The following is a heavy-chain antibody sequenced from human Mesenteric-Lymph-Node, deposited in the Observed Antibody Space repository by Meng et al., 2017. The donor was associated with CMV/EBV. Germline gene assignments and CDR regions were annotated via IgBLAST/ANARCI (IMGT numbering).Heavy chain of an antibody. J-gene: IGHJ6*02. Sequence: SVKVSCKASGYTFTSYGISWVRQAPGQGLEWMGWISAYNGNTNYAQKLQGRVTMTTDTSTSTAYMELRSLRSDDTAVYYCARERLEGVYNWNYGLRGYYYYGMDVWGQGTTVTVSS. V-gene: IGHV1-18*01. CDR3: ARERLEGVYNWNYGLRGYYYYGMDV. CDR2: ISAYNGNT. CDR1: GYTFTSYG. D-gene: IGHD1-7*01.